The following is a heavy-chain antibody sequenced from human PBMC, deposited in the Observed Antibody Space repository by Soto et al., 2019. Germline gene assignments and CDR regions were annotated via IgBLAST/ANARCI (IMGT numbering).Heavy chain of an antibody. CDR2: IIPIFGTA. CDR1: GGTFSSYA. Sequence: QVQLVQSGAEVKKPGSSVKVSCKASGGTFSSYAISWVRQAPGQGLEWMGGIIPIFGTANYAQKFQGRVTITAEESTSTAYMELSSLRSEDTAVYYCAGWGAMTTVTTRWFDPWGQGTLVTVSS. J-gene: IGHJ5*02. D-gene: IGHD4-17*01. V-gene: IGHV1-69*12. CDR3: AGWGAMTTVTTRWFDP.